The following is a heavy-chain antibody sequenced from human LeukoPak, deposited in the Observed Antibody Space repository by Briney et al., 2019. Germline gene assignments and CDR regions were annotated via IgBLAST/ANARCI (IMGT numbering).Heavy chain of an antibody. CDR2: IYYSGST. J-gene: IGHJ4*02. Sequence: SETLSLTCTVSGGSISNYYWNWLRQPPGKGLEWIGYIYYSGSTKYNPSLKSRVTMSLDTSKKQFSLRLTSVTAANTAVYYCARGFDSKSTYFDYWGLGTLVTVSS. CDR3: ARGFDSKSTYFDY. CDR1: GGSISNYY. V-gene: IGHV4-59*01. D-gene: IGHD5-12*01.